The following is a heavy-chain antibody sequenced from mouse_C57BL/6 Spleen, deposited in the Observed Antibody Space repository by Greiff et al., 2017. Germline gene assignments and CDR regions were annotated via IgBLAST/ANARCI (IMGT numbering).Heavy chain of an antibody. CDR3: ERDDPLYGSLDY. Sequence: EVKLMESEGGLVQPGSSMKLSCTASGFTFSDYYMAWVRQVPEKGLEWVANINYDGSSTYYLDSLKSRFIISRDNAKNILYLQMSSLKSEDTATYYCERDDPLYGSLDYWGQGTTLTVSS. D-gene: IGHD1-1*01. CDR1: GFTFSDYY. J-gene: IGHJ2*01. V-gene: IGHV5-16*01. CDR2: INYDGSST.